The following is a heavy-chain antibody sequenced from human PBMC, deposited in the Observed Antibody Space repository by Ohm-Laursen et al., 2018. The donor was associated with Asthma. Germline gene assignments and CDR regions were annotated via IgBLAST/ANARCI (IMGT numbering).Heavy chain of an antibody. CDR2: ISSNGGST. Sequence: GSLRLSCAASGFTFSSYYMAWVRQAPGKGLEWVSGISSNGGSTQYADSVKGRFTISRDNSKNTLFLQMSSLRAEDTAVYYCAKTTGTSSRTSDYWGQGTLVTVSS. D-gene: IGHD1-1*01. V-gene: IGHV3-23*01. CDR1: GFTFSSYY. CDR3: AKTTGTSSRTSDY. J-gene: IGHJ4*02.